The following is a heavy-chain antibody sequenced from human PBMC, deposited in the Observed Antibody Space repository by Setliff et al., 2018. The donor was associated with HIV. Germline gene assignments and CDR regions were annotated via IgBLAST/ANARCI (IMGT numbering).Heavy chain of an antibody. J-gene: IGHJ6*02. CDR3: ARDQHGMDV. CDR2: IYTSGST. Sequence: NPSETLSLTCTVSGGSISSGSYYWSWIRQPAGKGLEWIGHIYTSGSTNYNPSLKSRVTISVDTSKNQFSLKLSSVTAADTAVYYCARDQHGMDVWGQGTTVTVSS. CDR1: GGSISSGSYY. V-gene: IGHV4-61*09.